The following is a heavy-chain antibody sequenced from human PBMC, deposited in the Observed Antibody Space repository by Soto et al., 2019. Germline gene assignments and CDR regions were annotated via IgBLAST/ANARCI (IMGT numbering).Heavy chain of an antibody. CDR2: IYYSGST. D-gene: IGHD5-12*01. J-gene: IGHJ4*02. CDR3: VRHAQWIIRAY. Sequence: SETLSLTCTVSGGSISSSSYYWGWIRQPPGKGLEWIGSIYYSGSTYYNPSLKSRVTISVDRSKNQFSLKLSSVTAADTAVYYCVRHAQWIIRAYWGQGSLVTVSS. CDR1: GGSISSSSYY. V-gene: IGHV4-39*07.